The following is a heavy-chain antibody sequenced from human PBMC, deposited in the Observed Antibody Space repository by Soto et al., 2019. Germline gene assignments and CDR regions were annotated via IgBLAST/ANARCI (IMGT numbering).Heavy chain of an antibody. CDR2: LYYGRSA. CDR1: GDSISTYY. J-gene: IGHJ4*02. CDR3: AIRSMAVVPEY. D-gene: IGHD3-3*02. Sequence: QVQLQESGPGLVKPSETLSLTCAVSGDSISTYYCMWIRQPPGKGLESIGYLYYGRSANYNPSLKSRVTLPGDTSPNQCALTLSSMTAADPAVYYCAIRSMAVVPEYWGQGTLVTVSS. V-gene: IGHV4-59*12.